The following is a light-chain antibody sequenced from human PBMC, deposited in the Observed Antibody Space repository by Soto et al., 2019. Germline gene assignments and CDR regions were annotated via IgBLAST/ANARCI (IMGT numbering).Light chain of an antibody. CDR2: ANS. CDR3: QSYDSSLSGYV. CDR1: SSNIGAGND. Sequence: QSVLTQPPSVSGATGQRVTISCTGSSSNIGAGNDVNWYQQLPGTAPKLLIYANSNRPSGVPDRVSGSKSGTTASLAITGLQAEDEADYSCQSYDSSLSGYVFGTGTKVTVL. V-gene: IGLV1-40*01. J-gene: IGLJ1*01.